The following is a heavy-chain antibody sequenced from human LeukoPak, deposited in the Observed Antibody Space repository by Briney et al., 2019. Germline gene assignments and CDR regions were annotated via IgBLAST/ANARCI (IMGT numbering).Heavy chain of an antibody. J-gene: IGHJ4*02. CDR1: GFTFSSYW. CDR3: ARELRTFDS. V-gene: IGHV3-7*01. CDR2: IKHNGDEL. D-gene: IGHD3-16*01. Sequence: PGGSLRLSCAASGFTFSSYWMTWVRHAPAKGLEWVANIKHNGDELNYVDSVEDRFTISRDNAKNSLYLHMTDLRAEDTAVYYCARELRTFDSWGQGTLVTVSS.